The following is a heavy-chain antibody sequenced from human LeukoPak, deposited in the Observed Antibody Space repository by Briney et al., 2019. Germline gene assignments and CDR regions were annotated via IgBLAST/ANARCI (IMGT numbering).Heavy chain of an antibody. D-gene: IGHD3-10*01. J-gene: IGHJ6*02. CDR3: AKDGSGSPQLYYGMDV. Sequence: GGSLRLSCAASGFTFHDYAMHWVRQAPGKGLEWVSGISWNSGTIGYAESVKGRFTISRNNAKNSLYLQMNSLRAEDTALYYCAKDGSGSPQLYYGMDVWGQGTTVTVSS. V-gene: IGHV3-9*01. CDR1: GFTFHDYA. CDR2: ISWNSGTI.